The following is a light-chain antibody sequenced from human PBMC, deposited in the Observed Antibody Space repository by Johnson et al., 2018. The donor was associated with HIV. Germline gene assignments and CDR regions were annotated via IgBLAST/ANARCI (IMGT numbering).Light chain of an antibody. CDR3: GTWDSSLSAYV. J-gene: IGLJ1*01. Sequence: QSVLTQPPSVSAAPGQKVIISCSGSSSNIGKNYVSWYQHLPGTAPKLLIYENNKRPSGIPDRVSGSKSGTSATLGITGLQKGDEADYYCGTWDSSLSAYVFGTGTKVTVL. V-gene: IGLV1-51*02. CDR2: ENN. CDR1: SSNIGKNY.